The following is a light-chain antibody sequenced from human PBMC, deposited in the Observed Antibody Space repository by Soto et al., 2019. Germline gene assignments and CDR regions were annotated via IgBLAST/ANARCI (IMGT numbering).Light chain of an antibody. J-gene: IGKJ1*01. CDR3: QESNKWPGT. CDR1: QSVSSD. Sequence: VVMTQFHATLSLSHGDRATLSCRASQSVSSDLAWYQQKPGQAPRLLIHGASTRATVIPARFSGSGSGTEFTLTISCLQSEDSAVYYCQESNKWPGTFGQGTNVDIK. V-gene: IGKV3-15*01. CDR2: GAS.